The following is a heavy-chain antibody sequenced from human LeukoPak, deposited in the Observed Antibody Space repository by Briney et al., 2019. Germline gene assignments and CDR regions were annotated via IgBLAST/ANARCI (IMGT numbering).Heavy chain of an antibody. CDR1: GYSISSGYY. D-gene: IGHD2-15*01. V-gene: IGHV4-38-2*02. CDR3: ASLTYCSGDNCYLYYFDY. J-gene: IGHJ4*02. CDR2: IYHSGST. Sequence: KTSETLSLTCTVSGYSISSGYYWGWIRQPPGKGLEWIGSIYHSGSTYYNPSLKSRVTISVDTSKNQFSLKLRSVTAADTAVYYCASLTYCSGDNCYLYYFDYWGQGTLVTVSS.